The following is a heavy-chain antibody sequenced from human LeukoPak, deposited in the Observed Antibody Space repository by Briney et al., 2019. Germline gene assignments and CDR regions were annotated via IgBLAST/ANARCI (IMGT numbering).Heavy chain of an antibody. CDR1: GFTVSSNY. D-gene: IGHD3-22*01. J-gene: IGHJ4*02. V-gene: IGHV3-53*01. CDR3: AREGTYDSSGYYFPTPYDY. Sequence: PGGSLRLSCAASGFTVSSNYMSWVRQAPGKGLEWVSVIYSGGSTYYADSVKGRFTISRDNAKNSLYLQMNSLRAEDTAVYYCAREGTYDSSGYYFPTPYDYWGQGTLVTVSS. CDR2: IYSGGST.